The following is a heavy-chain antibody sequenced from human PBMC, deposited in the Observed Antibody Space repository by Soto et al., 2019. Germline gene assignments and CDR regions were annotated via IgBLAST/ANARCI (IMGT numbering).Heavy chain of an antibody. V-gene: IGHV3-11*01. Sequence: PGGSLRLSCAASGFTFSDYYMSWIRQAPGKGLEWVSYISSSGSTIYYADSVKGRLTIPRDNAKNSLYLQMNSLRAEDTAVYYCAREAAAGGFAAFDIWGQGTMVTVSS. CDR2: ISSSGSTI. CDR1: GFTFSDYY. CDR3: AREAAAGGFAAFDI. J-gene: IGHJ3*02. D-gene: IGHD6-13*01.